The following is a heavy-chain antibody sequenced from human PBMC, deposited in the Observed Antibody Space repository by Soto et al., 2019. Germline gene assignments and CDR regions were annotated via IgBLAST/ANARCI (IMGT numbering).Heavy chain of an antibody. Sequence: SLKVSCQASGATFSSYAISRVRQAPGQGLEWMGGIIPIFGTANYAQKFQGRVTITADESTSTAYMELSSLRSEDTAVYYCARTSIDYGEFDYWGQGNLVTVSS. CDR1: GATFSSYA. CDR2: IIPIFGTA. CDR3: ARTSIDYGEFDY. D-gene: IGHD4-17*01. V-gene: IGHV1-69*13. J-gene: IGHJ4*02.